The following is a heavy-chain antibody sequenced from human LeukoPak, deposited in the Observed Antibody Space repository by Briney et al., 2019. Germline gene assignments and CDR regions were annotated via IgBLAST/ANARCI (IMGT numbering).Heavy chain of an antibody. J-gene: IGHJ4*02. CDR1: GFTFDDYA. CDR2: ISWNSGSI. Sequence: GRSLRLSCAASGFTFDDYAMHWVRHAPGKGLEWVSGISWNSGSIVYADSVKGRFTISRDNAKNSLYLQMNSLRAEDPALYYCAKGPAMGATFDYWGQGTLVTVSS. CDR3: AKGPAMGATFDY. D-gene: IGHD1-26*01. V-gene: IGHV3-9*01.